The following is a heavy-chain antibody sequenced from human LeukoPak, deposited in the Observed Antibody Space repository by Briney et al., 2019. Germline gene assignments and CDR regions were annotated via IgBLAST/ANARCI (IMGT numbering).Heavy chain of an antibody. CDR1: GGSISSGSYY. D-gene: IGHD3-22*01. CDR3: ARSITMIRFRAFDI. J-gene: IGHJ3*02. CDR2: IYTSGST. V-gene: IGHV4-61*02. Sequence: SQTLSLTCTVSGGSISSGSYYWSWIRQPAGKGLEWIGGIYTSGSTNYNPSLKSRVTISVDTSKNQFSLELSSVTAADTAVYYCARSITMIRFRAFDIWGQGTMVTVSS.